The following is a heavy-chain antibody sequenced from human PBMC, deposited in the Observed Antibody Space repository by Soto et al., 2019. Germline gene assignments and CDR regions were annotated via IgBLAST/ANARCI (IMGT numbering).Heavy chain of an antibody. CDR2: INSDGSST. D-gene: IGHD2-2*01. Sequence: EVQLVESGGGLVQPGGSLRLSCAASGFTFSSYWMHWVRQAPGKGLVWVSRINSDGSSTSYADSVKGRFTISRDNAKNTLYLQLNSLRAEDKDVYYCASASGTPRYCSSTSCYGDYYYGMDVWGQGTTVTVSS. CDR3: ASASGTPRYCSSTSCYGDYYYGMDV. J-gene: IGHJ6*02. CDR1: GFTFSSYW. V-gene: IGHV3-74*01.